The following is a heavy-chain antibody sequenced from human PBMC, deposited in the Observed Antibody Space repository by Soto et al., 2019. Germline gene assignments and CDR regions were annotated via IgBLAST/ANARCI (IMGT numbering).Heavy chain of an antibody. D-gene: IGHD3-22*01. J-gene: IGHJ6*02. V-gene: IGHV3-23*01. CDR2: LSGSGVST. Sequence: EVQLLESGGDLVQPGGSLRLSCAASGFTFSSYAMTWVRQAPGKGLEWVSALSGSGVSTYYADSVKGRFTISRDNSKNTLYLQMNSLRAEDTAVYYCAKGGGSKDYYDTSGYYLYYYYAMDVSGQGTTVTVSS. CDR3: AKGGGSKDYYDTSGYYLYYYYAMDV. CDR1: GFTFSSYA.